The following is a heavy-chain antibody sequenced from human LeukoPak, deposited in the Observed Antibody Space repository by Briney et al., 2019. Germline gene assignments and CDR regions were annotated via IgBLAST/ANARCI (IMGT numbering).Heavy chain of an antibody. Sequence: SETLSLTCTVSGGSISSYYWSWIRQPPGKGLEWIGYIYYSGSTNYNPSLKSRVTISVDTSKNQFSLKLSSVTAADTAIYFCASHYGSGFGSWGQGTLVTVSS. J-gene: IGHJ4*02. D-gene: IGHD3-10*01. V-gene: IGHV4-59*01. CDR1: GGSISSYY. CDR3: ASHYGSGFGS. CDR2: IYYSGST.